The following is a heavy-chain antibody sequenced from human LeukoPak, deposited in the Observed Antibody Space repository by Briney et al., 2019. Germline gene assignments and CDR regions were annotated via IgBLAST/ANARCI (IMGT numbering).Heavy chain of an antibody. Sequence: SDTLSLTCTVSGGSITSSGFYWGWIRQPPGQGLEWIGNIYFGGSAYYNPSLKSRVTISVDTSKNQFSLKLSSVTAADTAVYYCARQPNIVVVDNWFDPWGQGTLVAVSS. V-gene: IGHV4-39*07. CDR1: GGSITSSGFY. J-gene: IGHJ5*02. D-gene: IGHD2-15*01. CDR3: ARQPNIVVVDNWFDP. CDR2: IYFGGSA.